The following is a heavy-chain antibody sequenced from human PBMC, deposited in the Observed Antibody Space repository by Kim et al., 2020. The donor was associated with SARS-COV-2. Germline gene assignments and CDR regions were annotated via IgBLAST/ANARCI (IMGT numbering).Heavy chain of an antibody. D-gene: IGHD5-12*01. CDR3: ARRQFTSGYYYFDY. J-gene: IGHJ4*02. V-gene: IGHV3-74*01. Sequence: YADSVKGRFTSSGDNAKNTLYLQMNSLGAEDTAVYYCARRQFTSGYYYFDYWGQGTLVTVSS.